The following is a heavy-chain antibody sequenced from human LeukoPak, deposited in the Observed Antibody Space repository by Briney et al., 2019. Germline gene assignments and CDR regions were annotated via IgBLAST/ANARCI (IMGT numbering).Heavy chain of an antibody. CDR1: GGSISSGSYY. V-gene: IGHV4-61*02. D-gene: IGHD6-13*01. Sequence: SQTLSLTCTVSGGSISSGSYYWSWIRQPAGKGLEWIGRIYTSGSTNYNPSLKSRVTIPVDTSKNQFSLKLSSVTAADTAVYYCARESPQTGIAAAGTSHFDYWGQGTLVTVSS. CDR2: IYTSGST. CDR3: ARESPQTGIAAAGTSHFDY. J-gene: IGHJ4*02.